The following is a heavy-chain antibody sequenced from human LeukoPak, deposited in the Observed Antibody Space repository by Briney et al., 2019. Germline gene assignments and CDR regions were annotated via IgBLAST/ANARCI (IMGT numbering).Heavy chain of an antibody. Sequence: PSQTLSLTCTVSGGSISSVDYYWSWIRQPPGKGLEWIGYIYYSGSTYYNPSLKSRVTISVDTSKNQFSLKLSSVTAADTAVYYCAREYYYGSGSYYNWFDPWGQGTLVTVSS. J-gene: IGHJ5*02. CDR2: IYYSGST. D-gene: IGHD3-10*01. V-gene: IGHV4-30-4*01. CDR3: AREYYYGSGSYYNWFDP. CDR1: GGSISSVDYY.